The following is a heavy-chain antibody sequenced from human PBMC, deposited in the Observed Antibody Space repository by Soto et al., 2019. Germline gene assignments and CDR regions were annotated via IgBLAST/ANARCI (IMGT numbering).Heavy chain of an antibody. V-gene: IGHV1-8*01. Sequence: ASVKVSCKASGYTFTSYDINWVRQATGQGLEWMGWMNPNSGNTGYAQKFQGRVTMTRNTSISTAYMELSSLRSEDTAVYYCARAPGSSGWYSVFDWGQGTLVTVSS. J-gene: IGHJ1*01. D-gene: IGHD6-19*01. CDR1: GYTFTSYD. CDR2: MNPNSGNT. CDR3: ARAPGSSGWYSVFD.